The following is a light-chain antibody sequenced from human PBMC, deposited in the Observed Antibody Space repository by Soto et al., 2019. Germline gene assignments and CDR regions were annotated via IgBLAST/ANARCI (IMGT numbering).Light chain of an antibody. V-gene: IGKV4-1*01. CDR3: QQYYITPPIT. CDR2: WAS. CDR1: QSILYSSNNKNY. Sequence: DIVMTQSPDSLAVSLGERATINCKSSQSILYSSNNKNYLAWYQQKPGQPPKLLIYWASTRESGVPDRCSGSGSGTDFNLTISSLQAEDVAVYYCQQYYITPPITFGQGTKLEIK. J-gene: IGKJ2*01.